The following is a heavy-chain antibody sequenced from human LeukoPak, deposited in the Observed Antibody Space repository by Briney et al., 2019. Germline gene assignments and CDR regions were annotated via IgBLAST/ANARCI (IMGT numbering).Heavy chain of an antibody. D-gene: IGHD3-22*01. CDR3: ARELDYYDSSGYSTFDY. V-gene: IGHV4-61*02. CDR1: GGSISSGTYC. J-gene: IGHJ4*02. CDR2: IYTSGTP. Sequence: SETLSLTCTVSGGSISSGTYCWTWIRQPAGKGLEWIGRIYTSGTPNYNPSLKSRVTISMDTSKNQFSLRLSSVTAADTAVYYCARELDYYDSSGYSTFDYWGQGTLVTVSS.